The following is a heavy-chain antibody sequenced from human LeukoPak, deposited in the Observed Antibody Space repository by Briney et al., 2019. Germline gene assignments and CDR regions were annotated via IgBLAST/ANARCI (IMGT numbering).Heavy chain of an antibody. CDR2: IIPIFGTV. V-gene: IGHV1-69*13. CDR1: GYTFTGYY. CDR3: ARDRQYKYYYDSSGYDAFDI. Sequence: SVTVSCKASGYTFTGYYMHRVRQAPGQGLEWMGGIIPIFGTVNYAQKFQGRVTITADASTVTAYMELSSLRTEDTAVYYCARDRQYKYYYDSSGYDAFDIWGQGTMVTVSS. D-gene: IGHD3-22*01. J-gene: IGHJ3*02.